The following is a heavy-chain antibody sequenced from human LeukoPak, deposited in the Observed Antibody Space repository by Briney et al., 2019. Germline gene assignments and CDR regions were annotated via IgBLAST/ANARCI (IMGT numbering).Heavy chain of an antibody. CDR3: ARNSGELGA. Sequence: GGSLRLSCAASGFTVSNNYMSWVRRAAGKGLEWVSLIYSGGGAYYADSVKGRCTISRDNSKNTLYLQMNSLRAEDTAVYYCARNSGELGAWGQGTLVTVSS. CDR2: IYSGGGA. D-gene: IGHD2-21*01. CDR1: GFTVSNNY. J-gene: IGHJ5*02. V-gene: IGHV3-53*01.